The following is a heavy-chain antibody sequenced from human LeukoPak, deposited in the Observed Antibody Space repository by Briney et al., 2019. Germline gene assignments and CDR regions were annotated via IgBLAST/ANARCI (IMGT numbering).Heavy chain of an antibody. D-gene: IGHD6-19*01. V-gene: IGHV1-18*01. CDR1: GYTFTSYG. CDR3: ARDPLAVAGTADWYFDL. J-gene: IGHJ2*01. Sequence: ASVKVSCKASGYTFTSYGISWVRQAPGQGLEWMGWISAYNGNTNYAQKLQGRVTMTTDTSTSTAYMELRSLRSDDTAVYYCARDPLAVAGTADWYFDLWGRGTLVTVSS. CDR2: ISAYNGNT.